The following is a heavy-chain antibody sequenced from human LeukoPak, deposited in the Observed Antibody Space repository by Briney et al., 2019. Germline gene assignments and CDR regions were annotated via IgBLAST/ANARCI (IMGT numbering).Heavy chain of an antibody. CDR1: GYTFTSYD. CDR3: ARGGSDFWSGYFEANWFDP. CDR2: MNPNSGNT. J-gene: IGHJ5*02. V-gene: IGHV1-8*01. Sequence: GASVKVSCKASGYTFTSYDINWVRQATGQGLEWMGWMNPNSGNTGYAQKFQGRVTMTRNTSISTAYMELSSLRSEDTAVYYCARGGSDFWSGYFEANWFDPWGQGTLVTASS. D-gene: IGHD3-3*01.